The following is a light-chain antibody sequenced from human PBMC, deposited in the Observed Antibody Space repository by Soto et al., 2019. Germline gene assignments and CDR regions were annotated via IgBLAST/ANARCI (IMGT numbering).Light chain of an antibody. CDR3: FSYAGNYTYV. V-gene: IGLV2-11*01. J-gene: IGLJ1*01. Sequence: QSALTQPRSVSGFPGQSVSISCTGTSSDVGDYNYVSWYQQYPGKAPKLMIYDVHKRPSGVPARFSGSKSGNTASLTISGLQAEYEADYYCFSYAGNYTYVFGTGTKLTVL. CDR1: SSDVGDYNY. CDR2: DVH.